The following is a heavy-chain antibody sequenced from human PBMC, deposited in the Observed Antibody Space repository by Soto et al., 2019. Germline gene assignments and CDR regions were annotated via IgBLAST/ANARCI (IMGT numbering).Heavy chain of an antibody. D-gene: IGHD6-19*01. CDR3: ASSVAGTHYFDY. J-gene: IGHJ4*02. CDR2: ISGSGGST. CDR1: GFTFSSYA. Sequence: GGSLRLSCAASGFTFSSYAMSWVRQAPGKGLEWVSAISGSGGSTYYADSVKGRFTISRDNSKNKLYLQINRQRAEDTAVYYCASSVAGTHYFDYWGQGTLVTVSS. V-gene: IGHV3-23*01.